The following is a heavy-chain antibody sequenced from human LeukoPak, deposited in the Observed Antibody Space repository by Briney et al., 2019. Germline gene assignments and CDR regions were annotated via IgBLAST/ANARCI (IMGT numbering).Heavy chain of an antibody. Sequence: SETLSLTCTVSGGSISSYYWSWIRQPPGKGLEWIGYIYYSGSTNYNPSLKSRVTISVDTSKNQFSLKLSSVTAADTAVYYCARHLFGDSDYWGQGTLVTVSS. CDR2: IYYSGST. D-gene: IGHD3-10*01. V-gene: IGHV4-59*08. CDR1: GGSISSYY. J-gene: IGHJ4*02. CDR3: ARHLFGDSDY.